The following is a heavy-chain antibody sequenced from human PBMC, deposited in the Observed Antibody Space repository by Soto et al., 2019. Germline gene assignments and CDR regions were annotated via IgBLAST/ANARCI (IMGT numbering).Heavy chain of an antibody. CDR1: GFSLSNTRMG. J-gene: IGHJ5*02. CDR2: IFSNDEK. V-gene: IGHV2-26*01. D-gene: IGHD3-10*01. Sequence: QVTLKDSGPVLVKPTETLTLTCTVSGFSLSNTRMGVSWIRQPPGKALEWLAHIFSNDEKSYSTSLKSRLTISKDTSKSQVVLSMTNMDPVDTATYYCTRIEKGSATYTWGQGTLVTVSS. CDR3: TRIEKGSATYT.